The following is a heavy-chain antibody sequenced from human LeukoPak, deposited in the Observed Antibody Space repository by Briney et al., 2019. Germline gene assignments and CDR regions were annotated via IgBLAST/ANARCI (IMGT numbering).Heavy chain of an antibody. Sequence: ASVKVSCKVSGYTLTELSMHWVRQAPGKGLEWMGGFDPEDDETIYAQKLQGRVTMTTDTSTSTAYMELRSLRSDDTAVYYCARTRSSWQPPDYWGQGTLVTVSS. CDR2: FDPEDDET. V-gene: IGHV1-24*01. J-gene: IGHJ4*02. CDR3: ARTRSSWQPPDY. D-gene: IGHD6-13*01. CDR1: GYTLTELS.